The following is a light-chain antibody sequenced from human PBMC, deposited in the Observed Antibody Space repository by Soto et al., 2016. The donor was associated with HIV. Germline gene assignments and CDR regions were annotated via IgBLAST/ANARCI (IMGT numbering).Light chain of an antibody. V-gene: IGLV3-1*01. CDR2: DDG. CDR1: KLGDKF. J-gene: IGLJ2*01. CDR3: QVWDTSSDHVV. Sequence: SYELTQPPSVSVSPGQTASITCSGDKLGDKFACWYQQKPGQAPVLVVYDDGDRPSGIPERFSGSNSANTATLTIGGVEAGDEADYYCQVWDTSSDHVVFGGGTKLTVL.